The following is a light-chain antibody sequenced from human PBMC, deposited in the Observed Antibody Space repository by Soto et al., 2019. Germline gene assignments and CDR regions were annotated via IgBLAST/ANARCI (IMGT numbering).Light chain of an antibody. V-gene: IGKV3-15*01. J-gene: IGKJ2*01. Sequence: EIVMTQSPATLSVSPGERATLSCRASQSVSDNLAGYQQKPGQAPRRLIAGASTRSTAIPAMFSGSGSGTECTLTITSPQSEDCVDYYCQHANYWPYTFGQGTKLDIK. CDR2: GAS. CDR3: QHANYWPYT. CDR1: QSVSDN.